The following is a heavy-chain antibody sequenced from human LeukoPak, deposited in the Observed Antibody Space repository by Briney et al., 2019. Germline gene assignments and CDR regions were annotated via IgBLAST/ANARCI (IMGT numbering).Heavy chain of an antibody. J-gene: IGHJ4*02. CDR2: FYGGGTT. D-gene: IGHD6-13*01. Sequence: GGSLRLSCAASVFTVSSNYMSGVRQAPGKGLEWVSIFYGGGTTYYADSVKGRFTTSRDNSKNTVYLQMNSLRAEDTAVYYCARDGDSSSWLGYWSQGTLVTVSS. CDR1: VFTVSSNY. CDR3: ARDGDSSSWLGY. V-gene: IGHV3-66*01.